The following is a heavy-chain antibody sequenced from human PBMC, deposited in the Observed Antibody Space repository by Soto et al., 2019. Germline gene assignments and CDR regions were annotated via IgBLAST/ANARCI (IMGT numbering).Heavy chain of an antibody. Sequence: EVQLLESGGGLVQPGGSLRLSCAASGFTFSSYAMSWVRQAPGTGLEWVSVISGSGGSTDYADSVKGRFTISRYNSKNTLYLQMNSLRAEDTAVYYCAKVRSDYVWGSYRYGFDYWGRGTLVSVSS. V-gene: IGHV3-23*01. CDR2: ISGSGGST. CDR1: GFTFSSYA. D-gene: IGHD3-16*02. CDR3: AKVRSDYVWGSYRYGFDY. J-gene: IGHJ4*02.